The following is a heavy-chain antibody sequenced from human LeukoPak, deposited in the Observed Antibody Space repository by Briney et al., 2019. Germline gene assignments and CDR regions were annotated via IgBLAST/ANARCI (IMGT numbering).Heavy chain of an antibody. CDR3: ARDQDDFWSGYHAFDI. Sequence: GGSLRLSCAASGFTFSNYGMHWVRQAPGKGLEWVAVISYDGRDKFYADSVQGRFTISRDNAKNSLYLQMNSLRAEDTAVYYCARDQDDFWSGYHAFDIWGQGTMVTVSS. D-gene: IGHD3-3*01. V-gene: IGHV3-30*03. J-gene: IGHJ3*02. CDR2: ISYDGRDK. CDR1: GFTFSNYG.